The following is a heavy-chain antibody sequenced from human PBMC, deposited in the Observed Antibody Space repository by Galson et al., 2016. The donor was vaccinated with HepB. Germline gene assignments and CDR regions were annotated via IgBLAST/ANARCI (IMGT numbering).Heavy chain of an antibody. V-gene: IGHV3-33*01. Sequence: PLRLSCAASEFTFSTYGMHWVRQAPGKGLERVALIWHDGSNTYYEDSVKGRFTISRDNPKNTLYLQMNSLKVEDTAVYDCAREMHVAAAAAFDFWGRGTLVTVSS. J-gene: IGHJ4*02. CDR2: IWHDGSNT. CDR1: EFTFSTYG. CDR3: AREMHVAAAAAFDF. D-gene: IGHD6-13*01.